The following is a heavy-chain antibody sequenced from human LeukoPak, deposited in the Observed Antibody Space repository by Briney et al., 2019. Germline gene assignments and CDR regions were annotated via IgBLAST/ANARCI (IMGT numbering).Heavy chain of an antibody. J-gene: IGHJ4*02. CDR3: ARGATYAYYFDF. V-gene: IGHV3-74*01. CDR2: IKSDGITT. CDR1: GFTFSSHW. D-gene: IGHD1-26*01. Sequence: GGSPRLSCAASGFTFSSHWMHWVRQAPGKGLVWVSRIKSDGITTNYADFVRGRFTISRDNAKNTLYLQINSLRAEDTAVYYCARGATYAYYFDFWGQGSLVTVSS.